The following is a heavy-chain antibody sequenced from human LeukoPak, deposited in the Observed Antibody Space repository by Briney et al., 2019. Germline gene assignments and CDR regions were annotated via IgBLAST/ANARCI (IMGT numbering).Heavy chain of an antibody. V-gene: IGHV3-9*01. CDR2: ISWNSGSI. J-gene: IGHJ4*02. CDR3: ARSAAAGTNPTDY. D-gene: IGHD6-13*01. CDR1: GFTFSSYA. Sequence: SGGSLRLSCAASGFTFSSYAMYWVRQAPGKGLEWVSGISWNSGSIGYADSVKGRFTISRDNAKNSLYLQMNSLRAEDTALYYCARSAAAGTNPTDYWGQGTLVTVSS.